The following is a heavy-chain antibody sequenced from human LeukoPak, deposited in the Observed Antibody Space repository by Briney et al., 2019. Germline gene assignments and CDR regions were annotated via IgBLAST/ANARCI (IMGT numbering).Heavy chain of an antibody. D-gene: IGHD2-15*01. CDR1: GFIFSTSW. V-gene: IGHV3-30*02. J-gene: IGHJ3*02. CDR2: IRYDGSNK. Sequence: GGSLRLSCTASGFIFSTSWMTWVRQAPGKGLEWLAFIRYDGSNKNYADSVKGRFTISRDNTKNSLYLQMNSLRAEDTAVYYCAKDGGSDPDSFDIWGQGTMVTVSS. CDR3: AKDGGSDPDSFDI.